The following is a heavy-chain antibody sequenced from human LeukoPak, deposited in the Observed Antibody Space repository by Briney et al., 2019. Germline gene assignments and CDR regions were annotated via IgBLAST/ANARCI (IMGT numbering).Heavy chain of an antibody. Sequence: PGGSLRLSCAASGFTFSSYYMHWVRQAPGKGLDWVAVISSGGSDKYYGDSVKGRFTISRDNSKNTLYLQMNSLRPEDTAVYYCAKQSSSWGLDDWGRGTLVTVSS. V-gene: IGHV3-30*18. CDR3: AKQSSSWGLDD. J-gene: IGHJ4*02. CDR1: GFTFSSYY. CDR2: ISSGGSDK. D-gene: IGHD6-13*01.